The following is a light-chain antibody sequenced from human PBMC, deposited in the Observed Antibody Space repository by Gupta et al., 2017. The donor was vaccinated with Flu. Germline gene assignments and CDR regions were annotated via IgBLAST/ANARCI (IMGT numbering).Light chain of an antibody. CDR2: GNN. CDR3: AAWDDSLNGHYV. CDR1: SSNIGSNY. V-gene: IGLV1-44*01. Sequence: QSVLAQPPSASGTPGQRVTISCSGSSSNIGSNYVNWYQQVPGTAPKLLIYGNNQRPSGVPARFSGSKSGTSASLAISGLQSEDEADYYCAAWDDSLNGHYVFGTGTTVTVL. J-gene: IGLJ1*01.